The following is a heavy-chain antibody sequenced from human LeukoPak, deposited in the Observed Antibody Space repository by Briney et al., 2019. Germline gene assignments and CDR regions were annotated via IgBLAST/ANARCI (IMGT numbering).Heavy chain of an antibody. D-gene: IGHD6-19*01. CDR2: IYSGGST. CDR1: GFTVSSNY. Sequence: PGGSLRLSCAASGFTVSSNYMSWVRQAPGKGLEWVSVIYSGGSTYYADSVKGRFTISRDNSKNTLYLQMNSLRAEDTAVYYCAGYSSGWYSNYWGQGTLVTVSS. CDR3: AGYSSGWYSNY. V-gene: IGHV3-66*01. J-gene: IGHJ4*02.